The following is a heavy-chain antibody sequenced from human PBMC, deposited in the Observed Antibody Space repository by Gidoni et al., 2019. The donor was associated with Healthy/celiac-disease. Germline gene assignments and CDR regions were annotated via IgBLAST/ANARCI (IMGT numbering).Heavy chain of an antibody. CDR3: ARADDGYYDFWSGYDGDKKEYYFDY. D-gene: IGHD3-3*01. J-gene: IGHJ4*02. CDR2: IYYSGST. Sequence: QVQLQESGPGLVKPSQTLSLTCTVSGGSISSGDYYWSWIRQPPGKGLEWIGYIYYSGSTYYNPSLKSRVTISVDTSKNQFSLKLSSVTAADTAVYYCARADDGYYDFWSGYDGDKKEYYFDYWGQGTLVTVSS. V-gene: IGHV4-30-4*01. CDR1: GGSISSGDYY.